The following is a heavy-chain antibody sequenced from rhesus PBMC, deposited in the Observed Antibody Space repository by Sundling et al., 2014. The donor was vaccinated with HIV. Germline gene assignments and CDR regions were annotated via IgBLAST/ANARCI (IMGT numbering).Heavy chain of an antibody. Sequence: QVQLQESGPGLVKPSETLSLTCTVSGASISSYWWSWIRQPPGRGLEWIGEINGKSGSTNYNPSLKSRVTISGDTSKNQFSLKVNSVTAADTAVYYCATLFYYEDGYGYYYTGGFSSWGQGVVVTVSS. V-gene: IGHV4-80*01. CDR3: ATLFYYEDGYGYYYTGGFSS. CDR1: GASISSYW. D-gene: IGHD3-9*01. CDR2: INGKSGST. J-gene: IGHJ6*01.